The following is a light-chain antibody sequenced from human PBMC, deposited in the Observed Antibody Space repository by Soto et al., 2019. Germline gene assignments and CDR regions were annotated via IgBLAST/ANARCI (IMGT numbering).Light chain of an antibody. CDR2: DAS. V-gene: IGKV3-11*01. J-gene: IGKJ4*01. CDR1: QSVSSS. Sequence: ESVLTQSPATLSLSPGERATLSCRASQSVSSSLAWYQQKPGQAPRLLIYDASNRATGIPARFSGSGSGTDFTLTISSLEPEDFAVYYCQQRSNWLTFGGGSKVDIK. CDR3: QQRSNWLT.